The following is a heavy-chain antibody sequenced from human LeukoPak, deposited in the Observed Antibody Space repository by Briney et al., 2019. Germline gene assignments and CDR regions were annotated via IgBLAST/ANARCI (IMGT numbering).Heavy chain of an antibody. D-gene: IGHD3-10*01. CDR3: AREGPGSSGWFDP. CDR2: VHCSGST. J-gene: IGHJ5*02. CDR1: VGSINTYY. Sequence: TSETLSLTCIFSVGSINTYYWSWIRQPPGKGLEWIGYVHCSGSTNYNPSLKSRVTLSLDTSENQFSLKLTSVTAADTAVYYCAREGPGSSGWFDPWGQGTLVTVSS. V-gene: IGHV4-59*01.